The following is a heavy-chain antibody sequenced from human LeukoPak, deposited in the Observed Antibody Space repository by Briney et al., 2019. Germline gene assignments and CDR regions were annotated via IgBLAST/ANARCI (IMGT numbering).Heavy chain of an antibody. Sequence: GGSLRLSCAASGFIFSNYGMHWVRQVPGKGLEWVGIIWNDGSRKDYGDSVKGRFTISRDNSKNTLYLQMNTLRVEDTALYYCAKGGIEVGHPAGLYFFDSWGRGTLVTASS. D-gene: IGHD6-19*01. V-gene: IGHV3-33*06. CDR1: GFIFSNYG. CDR2: IWNDGSRK. J-gene: IGHJ4*02. CDR3: AKGGIEVGHPAGLYFFDS.